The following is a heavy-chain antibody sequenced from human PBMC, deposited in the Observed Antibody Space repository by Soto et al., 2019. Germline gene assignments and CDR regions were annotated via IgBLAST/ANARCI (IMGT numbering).Heavy chain of an antibody. D-gene: IGHD6-19*01. V-gene: IGHV3-23*01. CDR2: TDDGAGLK. CDR3: AKATDKNGWEQYDY. Sequence: VQLMESGGALIQTGGSLRLSCAASGFTFSNYGMNWVRQAPGKGLEWVSSTDDGAGLKHYADSVKDRFTITRDNSKSMLYLQMNSLRPEDTAVYYCAKATDKNGWEQYDYWGQGTLVTVSS. CDR1: GFTFSNYG. J-gene: IGHJ4*02.